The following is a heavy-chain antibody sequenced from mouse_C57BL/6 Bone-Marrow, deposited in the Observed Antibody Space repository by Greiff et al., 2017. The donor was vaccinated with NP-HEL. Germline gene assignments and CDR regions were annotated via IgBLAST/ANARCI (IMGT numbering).Heavy chain of an antibody. D-gene: IGHD4-1*01. CDR3: ARWGLGAMDD. CDR2: INPSTGGT. V-gene: IGHV1-42*01. CDR1: GYSFTGYY. J-gene: IGHJ4*01. Sequence: VQLQQSGPELVKPGASVKISCKASGYSFTGYYMNWVKQSPEKSLEWIGEINPSTGGTTYNQKFKAKATLTVDKSSSTAYMQLKSLTSEDSAVYYCARWGLGAMDDWGQGTSVTVSS.